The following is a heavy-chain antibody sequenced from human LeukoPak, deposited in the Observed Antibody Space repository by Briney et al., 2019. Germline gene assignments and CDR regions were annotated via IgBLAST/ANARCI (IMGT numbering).Heavy chain of an antibody. CDR3: ARGPKTYYYDSRGYYYVY. CDR1: GGSFSGYY. D-gene: IGHD3-22*01. V-gene: IGHV4-34*01. CDR2: INHSGST. Sequence: SETLSLTCAVYGGSFSGYYWSWIRQPPGKGLEWIGEINHSGSTNYNPSLRSRVTISVDTSKNQFSLKLSSVTAADTAVYYCARGPKTYYYDSRGYYYVYWGQGTLVTVSS. J-gene: IGHJ4*02.